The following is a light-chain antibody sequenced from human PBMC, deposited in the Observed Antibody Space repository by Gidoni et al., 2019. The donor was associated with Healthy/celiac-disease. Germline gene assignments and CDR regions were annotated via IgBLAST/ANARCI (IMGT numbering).Light chain of an antibody. J-gene: IGKJ2*01. Sequence: DIQMTPSPPTLSSSVGDRVTITCRASQSNSSWLAWYQQKPGKAPKLLIYKASSLESGIPSRFSGSGSGTEFTLTISRLQPDDFATYYCQQYNSYSRYTFGQGTKLEIK. CDR2: KAS. CDR1: QSNSSW. V-gene: IGKV1-5*03. CDR3: QQYNSYSRYT.